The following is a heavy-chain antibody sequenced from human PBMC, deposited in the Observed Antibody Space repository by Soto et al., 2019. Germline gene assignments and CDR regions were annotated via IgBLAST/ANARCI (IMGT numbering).Heavy chain of an antibody. CDR1: GYTFTSYD. Sequence: ASVKVSCKASGYTFTSYDINWVRQATGQGLEWMGWMNPNSGNTGYAQKFQGRVTMTRNTSISTAYMELSSLRSEDTAVYYCARGVPFTVATIYYYYMDVWGKGTTVTVSS. CDR2: MNPNSGNT. D-gene: IGHD4-17*01. CDR3: ARGVPFTVATIYYYYMDV. J-gene: IGHJ6*03. V-gene: IGHV1-8*01.